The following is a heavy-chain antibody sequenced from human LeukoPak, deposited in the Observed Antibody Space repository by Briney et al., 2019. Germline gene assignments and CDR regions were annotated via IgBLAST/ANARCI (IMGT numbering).Heavy chain of an antibody. CDR3: ARGPLYYDYVWGSYRKRYDAFDI. CDR2: INHSGST. CDR1: GGSCSGYY. J-gene: IGHJ3*02. D-gene: IGHD3-16*02. V-gene: IGHV4-34*01. Sequence: PSETLSLTCAVYGGSCSGYYWSWIRQPPGKGLEWIGEINHSGSTNYNPSLKSRVTISVDTSKNQFSLKLSSVTAADTAVYYCARGPLYYDYVWGSYRKRYDAFDIWGQGTMVTVSS.